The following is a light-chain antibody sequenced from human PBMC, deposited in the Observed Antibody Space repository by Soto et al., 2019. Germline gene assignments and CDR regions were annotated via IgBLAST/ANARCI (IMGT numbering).Light chain of an antibody. CDR2: AAS. V-gene: IGKV1-6*01. J-gene: IGKJ1*01. Sequence: AIQMTQSPSSLSASVGDRVIITCRASQGIGNDLGWYQQKSGKAPKLLIFAASSLQSGVPSRFSGSGSGTEFTLTISSLQPEDFATYYCLHYNSYSEAFGQGTKVELK. CDR1: QGIGND. CDR3: LHYNSYSEA.